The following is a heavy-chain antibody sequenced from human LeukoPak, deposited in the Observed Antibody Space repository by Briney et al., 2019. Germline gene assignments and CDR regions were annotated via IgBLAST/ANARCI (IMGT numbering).Heavy chain of an antibody. V-gene: IGHV1-18*01. CDR1: GYTFTSYG. CDR3: ARGYCSSTSCYSTDAYDI. Sequence: GASVKVSCKASGYTFTSYGISWVRQAPGQGLEWMGWISAYNINTNYAQKLLGRVTMTTDTSTSTAYMELRSLRSDDTAVYYCARGYCSSTSCYSTDAYDIWGQGTVVTVSS. D-gene: IGHD2-2*02. CDR2: ISAYNINT. J-gene: IGHJ3*02.